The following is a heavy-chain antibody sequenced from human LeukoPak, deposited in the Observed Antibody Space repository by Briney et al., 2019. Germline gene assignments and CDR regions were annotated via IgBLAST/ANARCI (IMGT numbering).Heavy chain of an antibody. CDR3: ARLKGRAVAGTLEVDY. V-gene: IGHV4-34*01. Sequence: PSETLSLTCAVYGGSFSGYCWSWIRQPPGKGLEWIGEINHSGSTNYNPSLKSRVTISVDTSKNQFSLKLSSVTAADTAVYYCARLKGRAVAGTLEVDYWGQGTLVTVSS. CDR1: GGSFSGYC. D-gene: IGHD6-19*01. J-gene: IGHJ4*02. CDR2: INHSGST.